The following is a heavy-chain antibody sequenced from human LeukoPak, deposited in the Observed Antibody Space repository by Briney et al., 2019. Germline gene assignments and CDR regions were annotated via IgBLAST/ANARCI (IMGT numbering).Heavy chain of an antibody. J-gene: IGHJ4*02. D-gene: IGHD5-12*01. V-gene: IGHV1-8*02. CDR2: MNPNSGNT. CDR3: ARVRYSGYDFFDY. CDR1: GYTFTSYG. Sequence: ASVKVSCKASGYTFTSYGINWVRQATGQGLEWMGWMNPNSGNTGYAQKFQGRVTMTRNTSISTAYMELSSLRSEDTAVYYCARVRYSGYDFFDYWGQGTLVTVSS.